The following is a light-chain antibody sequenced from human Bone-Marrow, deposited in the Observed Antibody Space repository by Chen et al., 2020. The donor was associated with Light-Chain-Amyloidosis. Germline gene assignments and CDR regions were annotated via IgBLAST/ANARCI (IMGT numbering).Light chain of an antibody. CDR2: QDR. Sequence: SYELTQAPSVSVSPGQTAIITSSGDKLGEKDTSWHQQRPGQSPVSVIYQDRERPSGIPERVSGSNSGDTATLTISVTQAFDEADYYCQAWDGNTVVFGGGTKLTVL. CDR1: KLGEKD. V-gene: IGLV3-1*01. CDR3: QAWDGNTVV. J-gene: IGLJ2*01.